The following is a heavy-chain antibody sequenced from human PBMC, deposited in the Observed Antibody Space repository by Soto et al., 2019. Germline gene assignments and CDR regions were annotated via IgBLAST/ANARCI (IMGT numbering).Heavy chain of an antibody. V-gene: IGHV4-61*01. CDR3: AREAFCGGDCHKIDY. Sequence: SETLSLICTVSGGSVSSGSYYWSWIRQPPGKGLEWIGYIYYSGSTNYNPSLKSRVTISVDTSKNQFSLKLSSVTAADTAVYYCAREAFCGGDCHKIDYWGQGTLVTVSS. J-gene: IGHJ4*02. CDR1: GGSVSSGSYY. D-gene: IGHD2-21*02. CDR2: IYYSGST.